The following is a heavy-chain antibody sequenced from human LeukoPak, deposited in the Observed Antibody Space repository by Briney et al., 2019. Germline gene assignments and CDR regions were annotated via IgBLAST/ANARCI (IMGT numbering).Heavy chain of an antibody. V-gene: IGHV1-69*13. D-gene: IGHD2-2*01. CDR1: GGTFSSYA. J-gene: IGHJ6*02. CDR2: IIPIFGTA. Sequence: GASVKVSCKASGGTFSSYAISWVRQAPGQGLEWMGGIIPIFGTANYAQKFQGRVTITADESTSTAYMELSSLRSEDTAVYYCARDPGYCSSTSCYAVEGYYYYYGMDVWAKGPRSPSP. CDR3: ARDPGYCSSTSCYAVEGYYYYYGMDV.